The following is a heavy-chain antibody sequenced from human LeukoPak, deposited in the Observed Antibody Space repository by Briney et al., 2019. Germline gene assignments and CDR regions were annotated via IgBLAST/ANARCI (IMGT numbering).Heavy chain of an antibody. CDR3: ATATSQYTWIQLYVWDY. CDR1: GGTFSSYA. Sequence: SVKVSCKASGGTFSSYAISWVRQAPGQGLEWMVGIIPIFGTANYAQKFQGRVTMTEDTSTDTAYMELSSLRSEDTAVYYCATATSQYTWIQLYVWDYWGQGTLVTVSS. J-gene: IGHJ4*02. V-gene: IGHV1-69*06. CDR2: IIPIFGTA. D-gene: IGHD5-18*01.